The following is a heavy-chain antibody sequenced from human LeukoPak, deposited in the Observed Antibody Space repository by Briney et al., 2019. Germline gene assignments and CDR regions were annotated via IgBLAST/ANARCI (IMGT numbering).Heavy chain of an antibody. CDR2: ISYDGRYI. J-gene: IGHJ6*02. D-gene: IGHD2-2*01. V-gene: IGHV3-30*03. Sequence: GRSLRLSCVASGFNFTTYGMHWVRQTPGEGLEWLALISYDGRYIYDADSVKGRFTISRDNSKNMVHLQMNSLRAEDTAVYYCVREALGSTEYAMDVWGQGTTVTVSS. CDR3: VREALGSTEYAMDV. CDR1: GFNFTTYG.